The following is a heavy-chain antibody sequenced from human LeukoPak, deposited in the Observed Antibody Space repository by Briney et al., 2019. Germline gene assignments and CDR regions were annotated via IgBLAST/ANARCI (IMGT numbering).Heavy chain of an antibody. CDR3: ARGWGYYDFWSGYYGFDY. CDR2: IYYSGST. J-gene: IGHJ4*02. Sequence: PSETLSLTCTVSGGSISSYYWSWIRQPPGKGLEWIGYIYYSGSTNYNPSLKGRVTISVDTSKNQFSLKLSSVTAADTAVYYCARGWGYYDFWSGYYGFDYWGQGTLVTVSS. CDR1: GGSISSYY. D-gene: IGHD3-3*01. V-gene: IGHV4-59*01.